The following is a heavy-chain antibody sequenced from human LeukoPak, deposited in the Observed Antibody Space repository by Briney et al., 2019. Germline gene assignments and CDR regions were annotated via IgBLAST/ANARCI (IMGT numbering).Heavy chain of an antibody. CDR2: ISGQNGAT. Sequence: ASVKVSCKASNYNFDNYGITWVRQAPGQGLEYMGWISGQNGATKYVEKFQGRFTMTTDTSTSTAYMELRSLTSEDTAVYFCARDWEGELTYWGQGTLVTVSS. D-gene: IGHD1-26*01. V-gene: IGHV1-18*01. CDR1: NYNFDNYG. J-gene: IGHJ4*02. CDR3: ARDWEGELTY.